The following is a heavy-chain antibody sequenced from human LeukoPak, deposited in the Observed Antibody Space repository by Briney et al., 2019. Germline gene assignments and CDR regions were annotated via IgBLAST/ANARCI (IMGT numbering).Heavy chain of an antibody. CDR1: GFVFSTYV. CDR2: TSYDGTNN. Sequence: GRSLRLSCTASGFVFSTYVMHWVRQAPGKGLEWLALTSYDGTNNYYSDSVKGRFTISRDNSKNTVHLQMDSLRVEDTAVYYCARADVLGGQGTLVTVSS. J-gene: IGHJ4*02. CDR3: ARADVL. D-gene: IGHD6-6*01. V-gene: IGHV3-30-3*01.